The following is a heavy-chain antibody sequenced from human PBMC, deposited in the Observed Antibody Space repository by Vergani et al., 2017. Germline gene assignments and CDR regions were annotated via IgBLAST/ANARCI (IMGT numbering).Heavy chain of an antibody. Sequence: EVQLVESGGGLVKRGGSLRLSCAASGFTFSSYSMNWVRQAPGKGLESVSFVSTGTKSQSYAESVKGRFTISRDSAKNSLYLQMDSLRAEDTAVYYCAREYSSTSGRAFDFWGQGTKVTVSS. D-gene: IGHD2-2*01. CDR2: VSTGTKSQ. CDR1: GFTFSSYS. CDR3: AREYSSTSGRAFDF. V-gene: IGHV3-21*05. J-gene: IGHJ3*01.